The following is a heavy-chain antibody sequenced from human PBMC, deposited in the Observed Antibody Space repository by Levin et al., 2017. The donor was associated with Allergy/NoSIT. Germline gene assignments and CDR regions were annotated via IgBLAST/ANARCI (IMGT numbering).Heavy chain of an antibody. D-gene: IGHD2-8*02. J-gene: IGHJ4*02. Sequence: KSGGSLRLSCAASGLSSSNAWMTWVRQAPGKGLEWVGRIKSKTFGETTEYGEPVKGRFTISRDDSKNTVYLLINSLKSEDTAVYYCTTDLSWYCTGTCHNYWGQGTLVTVSS. CDR3: TTDLSWYCTGTCHNY. CDR1: GLSSSNAW. V-gene: IGHV3-15*01. CDR2: IKSKTFGETT.